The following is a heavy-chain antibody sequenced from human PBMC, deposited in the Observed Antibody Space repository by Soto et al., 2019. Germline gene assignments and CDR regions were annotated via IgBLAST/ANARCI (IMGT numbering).Heavy chain of an antibody. Sequence: QVQLQESGPGLVKPSQTLSLTCTVSGGSISTGGYYWSWIRQHPGRGLEWIGYIYHSGMTFSNPSLQSRVAISIDTSENQFSRKLSSVTAAYTAVYYCATVRWELHDAFDIWGHGTMVSVSS. J-gene: IGHJ3*02. CDR2: IYHSGMT. CDR1: GGSISTGGYY. CDR3: ATVRWELHDAFDI. V-gene: IGHV4-31*03. D-gene: IGHD4-17*01.